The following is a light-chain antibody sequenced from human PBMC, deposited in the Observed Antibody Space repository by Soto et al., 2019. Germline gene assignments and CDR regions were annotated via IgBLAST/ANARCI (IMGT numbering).Light chain of an antibody. Sequence: EIVLTQSPGTLSLSPGERATLSCRASQSVSSYLAWYQQKPGQAPRLLIYDASTRATGISARFSGSGSGTDFTLTISSLEPEDFAFYYCQQSSNWPVTFGQGTKVEVK. V-gene: IGKV3-11*01. CDR1: QSVSSY. CDR2: DAS. J-gene: IGKJ1*01. CDR3: QQSSNWPVT.